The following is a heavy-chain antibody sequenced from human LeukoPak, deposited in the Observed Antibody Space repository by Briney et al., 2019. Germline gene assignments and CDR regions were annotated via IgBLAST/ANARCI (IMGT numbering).Heavy chain of an antibody. V-gene: IGHV4-31*03. CDR2: IYYSGST. CDR3: ARGIAVAGTDY. Sequence: SETLCLTCTVSGGSISSGGYYWSWIRQHPGKGLEWIGYIYYSGSTYYNPSLKSRVTISVDTSKNQFSLKLSSVTAADTAVYYCARGIAVAGTDYWGQGTLVTVSS. D-gene: IGHD6-19*01. CDR1: GGSISSGGYY. J-gene: IGHJ4*02.